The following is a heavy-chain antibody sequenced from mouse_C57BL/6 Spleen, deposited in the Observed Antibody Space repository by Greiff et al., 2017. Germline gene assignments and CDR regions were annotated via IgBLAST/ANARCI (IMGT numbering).Heavy chain of an antibody. J-gene: IGHJ4*01. D-gene: IGHD4-1*01. Sequence: VQLQQPGAELVRPGSSVKLSCKASGYTFTSYWMHWVKQRPIQGLEWIGNIDPSDSETHYNQKFKDKATLTVDKSSSTAYMQLSSLTSEDSAVYCGAWDWDEGAMDYWGQGTSVTVSS. CDR3: AWDWDEGAMDY. CDR1: GYTFTSYW. CDR2: IDPSDSET. V-gene: IGHV1-52*01.